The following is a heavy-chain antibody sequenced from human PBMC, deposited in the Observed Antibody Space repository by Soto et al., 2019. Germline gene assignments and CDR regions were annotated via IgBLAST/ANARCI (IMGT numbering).Heavy chain of an antibody. CDR1: GGSISSSTYY. CDR2: IYYSGST. J-gene: IGHJ4*02. Sequence: PSETLSLTCSVSGGSISSSTYYWGWIRQPPGKGLEGIGNIYYSGSTYYNPSLKSRVTMSVDTSANHLSRKLNSVTAADKAVDFCGGIAVAGRNWSGELDYWGQGTVVTVSS. CDR3: GGIAVAGRNWSGELDY. D-gene: IGHD6-19*01. V-gene: IGHV4-39*02.